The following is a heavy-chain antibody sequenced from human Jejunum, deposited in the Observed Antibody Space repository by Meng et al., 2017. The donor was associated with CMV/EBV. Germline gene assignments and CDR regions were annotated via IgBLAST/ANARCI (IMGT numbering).Heavy chain of an antibody. CDR1: RGSVRSNYY. CDR3: ATDYTGYGRIDY. V-gene: IGHV4-38-2*01. J-gene: IGHJ4*02. Sequence: AISRGSVRSNYYWAWIRQSPGKGLEWIGYMDHGGANYYKATHKSRVTISLDTSNNQFYLRLSSVTAADTAIYYCATDYTGYGRIDYWGLGTLVTVSS. CDR2: MDHGGAN. D-gene: IGHD5-12*01.